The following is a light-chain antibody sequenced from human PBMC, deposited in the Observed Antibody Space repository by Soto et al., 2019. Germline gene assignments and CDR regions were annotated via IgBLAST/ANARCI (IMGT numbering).Light chain of an antibody. CDR3: QQYGSSPPIT. Sequence: ELVLTQSPGTLSLSPGERATLSCRASQSVSSSYLAWYQQKPGQAPRLLIYGASSRATGIPDRFSGSGSGTDFTLTIGRLEPEDFAVYYCQQYGSSPPITFGQGTKVDI. V-gene: IGKV3-20*01. J-gene: IGKJ1*01. CDR2: GAS. CDR1: QSVSSSY.